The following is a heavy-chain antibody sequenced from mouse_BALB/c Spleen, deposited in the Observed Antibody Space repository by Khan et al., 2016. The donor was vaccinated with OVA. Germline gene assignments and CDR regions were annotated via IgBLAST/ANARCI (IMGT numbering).Heavy chain of an antibody. CDR1: GFSLISYG. V-gene: IGHV2-3*01. CDR3: AKFDGIFYAVDY. Sequence: VQLVESGPGLVAPSQSLSITCTASGFSLISYGVNWVRQPPGKGLEWLGVIWGDGNTNYYPALIYRLSISKENYKSQAFLKLNSLQTDDTASCYCAKFDGIFYAVDYWGQGTSVTVSS. J-gene: IGHJ4*01. CDR2: IWGDGNT. D-gene: IGHD2-3*01.